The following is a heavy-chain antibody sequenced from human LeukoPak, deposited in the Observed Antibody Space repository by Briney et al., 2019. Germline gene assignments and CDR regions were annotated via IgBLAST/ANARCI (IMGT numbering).Heavy chain of an antibody. V-gene: IGHV3-30*02. D-gene: IGHD3-10*01. CDR3: AKDRYYGSGSYPGGEDY. Sequence: GGSLRLSCAASGFTFSSYVMHWVRQAPGKGLEWVAFIRYDGSNKYYADSVKGRFTISRDNSKNTLYLQMNSLRAEDTAVYYCAKDRYYGSGSYPGGEDYWGQGTLVTVSS. CDR1: GFTFSSYV. CDR2: IRYDGSNK. J-gene: IGHJ4*02.